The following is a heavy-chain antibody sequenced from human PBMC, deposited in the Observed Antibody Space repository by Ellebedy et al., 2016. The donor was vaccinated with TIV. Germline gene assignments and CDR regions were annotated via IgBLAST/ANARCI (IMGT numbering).Heavy chain of an antibody. D-gene: IGHD6-19*01. CDR2: IYYSGST. Sequence: MPGGSLRLSCTVSGGSISGSSFYWGWVRQPPGKGLDWIGSIYYSGSTYYNPSLKSRATISVDTSKNQFSLRLNSMTAADTAVYYCARGARSSDRRFDSWGQGTLVTVSS. CDR1: GGSISGSSFY. J-gene: IGHJ4*02. V-gene: IGHV4-39*01. CDR3: ARGARSSDRRFDS.